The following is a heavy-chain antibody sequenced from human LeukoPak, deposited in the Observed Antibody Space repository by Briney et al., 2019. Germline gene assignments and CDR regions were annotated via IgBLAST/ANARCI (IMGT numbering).Heavy chain of an antibody. J-gene: IGHJ5*02. CDR2: ISGSGGAT. Sequence: GGSLRLSCAASGFTFNTYGMSWVRQAPGKGLEWVSGISGSGGATYYADSVKGRFSISRDNSKKTLYLQMNSLRAEDTAVYYCAKDFTMVRGVQTNWFDPWGQGTLVTVSS. CDR3: AKDFTMVRGVQTNWFDP. D-gene: IGHD3-10*01. V-gene: IGHV3-23*01. CDR1: GFTFNTYG.